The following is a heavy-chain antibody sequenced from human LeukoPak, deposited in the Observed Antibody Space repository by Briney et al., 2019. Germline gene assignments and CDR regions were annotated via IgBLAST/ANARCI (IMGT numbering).Heavy chain of an antibody. Sequence: PGGSLRLSCAASGLTFGNYAMSWVRQGPGKGLEWVSTISGSGGSTYYADSVKGRFTISRDNSKNTLFLQMNSLRADDTAVYFCAKDQKSIAATGYDYWGQGTLVTASS. V-gene: IGHV3-23*01. CDR1: GLTFGNYA. D-gene: IGHD6-13*01. CDR2: ISGSGGST. CDR3: AKDQKSIAATGYDY. J-gene: IGHJ4*02.